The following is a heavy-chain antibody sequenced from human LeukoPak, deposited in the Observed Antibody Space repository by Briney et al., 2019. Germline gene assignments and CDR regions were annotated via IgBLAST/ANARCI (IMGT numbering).Heavy chain of an antibody. Sequence: TGGSLRLSFAASGFTFSTYFMHWFRQAPGKGLEWVAVIASDGSHTFYVESVKGRFTISRDNSKNTLYLQMNSLRAEDTAVYFCARERQDTIVHSGAFDIWGQGTIVTVSS. D-gene: IGHD3-10*01. V-gene: IGHV3-30-3*01. CDR2: IASDGSHT. CDR1: GFTFSTYF. CDR3: ARERQDTIVHSGAFDI. J-gene: IGHJ3*02.